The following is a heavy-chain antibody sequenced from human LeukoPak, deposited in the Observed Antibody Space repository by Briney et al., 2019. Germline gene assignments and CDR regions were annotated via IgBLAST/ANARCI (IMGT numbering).Heavy chain of an antibody. CDR2: IKQDGSEK. CDR3: AKELEYSGSYPDY. V-gene: IGHV3-7*03. CDR1: GFTFSSYW. Sequence: SGGSPRLSCAASGFTFSSYWMSWVRQAPGKGLEWVANIKQDGSEKYYVDSVKGRFTISRDNAKNTLSLQMNSLRGEDTAVYYCAKELEYSGSYPDYWGQGTLVTVSS. J-gene: IGHJ4*02. D-gene: IGHD1-26*01.